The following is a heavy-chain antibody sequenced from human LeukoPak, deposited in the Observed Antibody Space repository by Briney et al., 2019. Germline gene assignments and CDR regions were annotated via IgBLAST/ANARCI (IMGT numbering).Heavy chain of an antibody. J-gene: IGHJ6*02. V-gene: IGHV3-30-3*01. CDR3: ARERTGSIVRGVKQPGGHYYYYYGMDV. CDR2: ISYDGSNK. CDR1: GFTFSSYA. Sequence: GGSLRLSCAASGFTFSSYAMHWVRQAPGKGLEWVAVISYDGSNKYYADSVKGRFTISRDNSKNTLYLQMNSLRAEDTAVYYCARERTGSIVRGVKQPGGHYYYYYGMDVWGQGTTVTVSS. D-gene: IGHD3-10*01.